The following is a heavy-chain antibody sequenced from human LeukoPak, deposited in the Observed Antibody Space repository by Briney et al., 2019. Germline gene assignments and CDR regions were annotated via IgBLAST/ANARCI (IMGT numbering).Heavy chain of an antibody. Sequence: GGTLRLSCAASGFIFSNHGMNWVRQAPGKGLEWLSGVSPPGGGTYYADSVKGRFTISRDDSKNTLSLQMNSLRVEDTAVYYCARDLAWGAFDYWGQGTLVTVSS. D-gene: IGHD7-27*01. CDR3: ARDLAWGAFDY. CDR1: GFIFSNHG. CDR2: VSPPGGGT. J-gene: IGHJ4*02. V-gene: IGHV3-23*01.